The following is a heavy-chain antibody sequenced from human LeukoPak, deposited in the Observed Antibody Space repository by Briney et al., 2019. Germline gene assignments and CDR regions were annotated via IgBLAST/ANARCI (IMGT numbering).Heavy chain of an antibody. CDR3: AADSFPYCSSTSCFPSHAF. V-gene: IGHV1-24*01. Sequence: GASVKVSCKVSGYTLTELSMHWVRQAPGKGLEGMGGFDPEDGETIYAQKFQGRVTMTEDTSTDTAYMELSSLRSEDTAVYYCAADSFPYCSSTSCFPSHAFWGQGTLVTVSS. D-gene: IGHD2-2*01. J-gene: IGHJ4*02. CDR1: GYTLTELS. CDR2: FDPEDGET.